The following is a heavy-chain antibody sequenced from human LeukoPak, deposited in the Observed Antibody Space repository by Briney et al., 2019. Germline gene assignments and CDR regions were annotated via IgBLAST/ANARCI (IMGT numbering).Heavy chain of an antibody. CDR1: GFSFNNFG. V-gene: IGHV3-33*01. CDR3: ARDVWLGGSYSIDY. Sequence: GGSLTLSCAASGFSFNNFGMYWVRQAPGQGREGVAVIWFDGSNQYYADSVKGRFTISRDNSKNTLFLQMNSLRAEDTAVYYCARDVWLGGSYSIDYWGQGTLVTVSS. D-gene: IGHD1-26*01. J-gene: IGHJ4*02. CDR2: IWFDGSNQ.